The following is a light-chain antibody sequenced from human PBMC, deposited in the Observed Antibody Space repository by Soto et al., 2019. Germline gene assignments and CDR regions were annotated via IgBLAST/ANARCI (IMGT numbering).Light chain of an antibody. V-gene: IGKV3-20*01. CDR2: DAS. CDR3: QQYGSSPWT. J-gene: IGKJ1*01. CDR1: QSVSNNY. Sequence: PGTLSLSPGERATLSCRASQSVSNNYLAWYQQKPGQAPRLLIYDASNRATGIPDRFSGSGSGTDFTLTISRLEPEDFAVYYCQQYGSSPWTFGQGTKVDIK.